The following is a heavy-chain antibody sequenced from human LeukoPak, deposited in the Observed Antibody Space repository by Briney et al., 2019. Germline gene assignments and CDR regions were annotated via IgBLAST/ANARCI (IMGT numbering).Heavy chain of an antibody. CDR1: GGTFSSYA. CDR2: IIPILGIA. Sequence: ASVKVSCKASGGTFSSYAISWVRQAPGQGLEWMGRIIPILGIANYAQKFQGRVTITADKSTSTAYMELSSLRSEATAVYYCARDLIVATGGAADYWGQGTLVTVSS. J-gene: IGHJ4*02. CDR3: ARDLIVATGGAADY. D-gene: IGHD5-12*01. V-gene: IGHV1-69*04.